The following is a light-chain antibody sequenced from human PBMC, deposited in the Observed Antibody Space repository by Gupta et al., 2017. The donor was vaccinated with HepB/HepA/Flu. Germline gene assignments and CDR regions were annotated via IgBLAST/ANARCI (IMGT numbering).Light chain of an antibody. J-gene: IGKJ4*01. CDR2: DAS. Sequence: EIVLTQSPATPSSSPGERATLSYRASQNVSSYLAWYQQKPGQAPRLLIYDASNRATGIPARFSGSGSGTDFTLTISSLEPEDFAVYYCQQRSNWPLTFGGGTKVEIK. CDR3: QQRSNWPLT. CDR1: QNVSSY. V-gene: IGKV3-11*01.